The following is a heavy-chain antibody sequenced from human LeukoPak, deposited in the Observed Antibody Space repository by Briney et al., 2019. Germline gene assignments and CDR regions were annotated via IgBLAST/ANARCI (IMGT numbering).Heavy chain of an antibody. CDR1: GFTFSDYY. CDR2: ISGSGGST. Sequence: PGGYLRLSCAASGFTFSDYYMGWLRQAPGKGLEWVSAISGSGGSTYYADSVKGRFTISRDNSKNTLYLQMNSLRAEDTAVYYCAKDGQADRGSSWYVTITYFDYWGQGTLVTVSS. V-gene: IGHV3-23*01. D-gene: IGHD6-13*01. J-gene: IGHJ4*02. CDR3: AKDGQADRGSSWYVTITYFDY.